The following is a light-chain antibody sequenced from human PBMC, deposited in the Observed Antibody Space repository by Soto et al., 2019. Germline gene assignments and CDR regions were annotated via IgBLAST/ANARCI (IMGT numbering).Light chain of an antibody. Sequence: QSVLTQPPSASGSPGQSVTISCTGTSSDVGGYNFVSWFQQPPGKAPKLIIYEVSERPSGVPDRFSGSKSGNTATLTVSGLQDEDDADYYCSSYAGSNRGYVFGTGTKLTVL. CDR1: SSDVGGYNF. CDR2: EVS. V-gene: IGLV2-8*01. J-gene: IGLJ1*01. CDR3: SSYAGSNRGYV.